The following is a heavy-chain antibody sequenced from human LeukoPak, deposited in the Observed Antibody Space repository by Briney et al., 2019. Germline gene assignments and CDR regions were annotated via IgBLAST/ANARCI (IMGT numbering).Heavy chain of an antibody. V-gene: IGHV4-39*07. CDR1: GGSISSGGYY. Sequence: PSETLSLTCTVSGGSISSGGYYWSWIRQPPGKGLEWIGEINHSGSTNYNPSLKSRVTISVDTSKNQFSLKLSPVTAADTAVYYCARGPRVVVVADFQYRGWFDPWGQGTLVTVSS. J-gene: IGHJ5*02. D-gene: IGHD2-15*01. CDR3: ARGPRVVVVADFQYRGWFDP. CDR2: INHSGST.